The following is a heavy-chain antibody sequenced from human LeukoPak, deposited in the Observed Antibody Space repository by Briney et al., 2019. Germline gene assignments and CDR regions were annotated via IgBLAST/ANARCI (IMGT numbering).Heavy chain of an antibody. V-gene: IGHV6-1*01. CDR1: GXSVSSNSSA. Sequence: SQTLSLTCAISGXSVSSNSSAWNWIRQSPSRGLEWLGRTYYSSKWYNDYAVSVKSRLTINPDTSKNQFSLQLNSVTPEDTAVYYCARGGAGGRAFDIWGQGTMVTVSS. J-gene: IGHJ3*02. CDR2: TYYSSKWYN. D-gene: IGHD2-15*01. CDR3: ARGGAGGRAFDI.